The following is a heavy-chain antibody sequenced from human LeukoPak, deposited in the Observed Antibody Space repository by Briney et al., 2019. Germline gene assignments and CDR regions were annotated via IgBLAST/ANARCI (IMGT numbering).Heavy chain of an antibody. CDR2: ISGSGGST. V-gene: IGHV3-23*01. CDR3: AKPPYDSSGYYPFDY. D-gene: IGHD3-22*01. CDR1: GFTFSSYA. J-gene: IGHJ4*02. Sequence: GGSLRLSCAASGFTFSSYAMSWVRQAPGKGLEWVSAISGSGGSTYYADSVKGRFTISRDNSKNTLYLQMNSLGAEDTAVYYCAKPPYDSSGYYPFDYWGQGTLVTVSS.